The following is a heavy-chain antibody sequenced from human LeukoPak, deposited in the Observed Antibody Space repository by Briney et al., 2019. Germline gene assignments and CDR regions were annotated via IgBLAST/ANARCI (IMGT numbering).Heavy chain of an antibody. CDR2: TYYRSKWYN. V-gene: IGHV6-1*01. CDR3: ARGEGIAAAALLNY. CDR1: GDSVSSNSAA. D-gene: IGHD6-13*01. J-gene: IGHJ4*02. Sequence: SQTLSLACAISGDSVSSNSAAWNWIRQSPSRGLEWLGWTYYRSKWYNDYAVSVKSRITINPDTSKNQFSLQLNSVTPEDTAVYYCARGEGIAAAALLNYWGQGTLVTVSS.